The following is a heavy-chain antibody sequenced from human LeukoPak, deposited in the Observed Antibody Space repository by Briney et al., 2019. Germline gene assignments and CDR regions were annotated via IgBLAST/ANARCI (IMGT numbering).Heavy chain of an antibody. D-gene: IGHD4-11*01. CDR3: ARDHHDYSNYGALWFDP. CDR1: GFTFSSYE. V-gene: IGHV3-48*03. CDR2: ISSSGSTI. Sequence: GGSLRLSCAASGFTFSSYEMNWVRQAPGKGLEWVSYISSSGSTIYYADSVKGRFTISRDNAKNSLYLQMNSLRAEDTAVYYCARDHHDYSNYGALWFDPWGQGTLVTVSS. J-gene: IGHJ5*02.